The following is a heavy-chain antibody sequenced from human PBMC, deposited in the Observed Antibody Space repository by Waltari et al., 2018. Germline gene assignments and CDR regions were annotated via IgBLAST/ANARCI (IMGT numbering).Heavy chain of an antibody. J-gene: IGHJ6*03. CDR2: IIPIFGTA. Sequence: QVQLVQSGAEVMKPGPSAKVCCKASGGTYSSCAMCWVRQARGQGLEWMGRIIPIFGTANYAQKFQGRVTITADKSTSTAYMELSSLRSEDTAVYYCAKDRPGITIFGVVKGSHMDVWGKGTTVTISS. D-gene: IGHD3-3*01. CDR1: GGTYSSCA. CDR3: AKDRPGITIFGVVKGSHMDV. V-gene: IGHV1-69*06.